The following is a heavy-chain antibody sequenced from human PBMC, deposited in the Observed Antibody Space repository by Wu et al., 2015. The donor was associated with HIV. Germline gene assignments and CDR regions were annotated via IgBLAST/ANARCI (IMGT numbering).Heavy chain of an antibody. J-gene: IGHJ5*02. CDR2: INPHSGTT. CDR1: GYTFTGYY. CDR3: ALQGGYVSSWHWFDP. D-gene: IGHD6-13*01. Sequence: QVQLVQSGAEVKKPGASVKVSCKASGYTFTGYYMHWVRQAPGQGPEWMGLINPHSGTTDYAQKFQGRVAMTRDTSTNTVYMEVRSLRSEDTAVYYCALQGGYVSSWHWFDPWGQGTLVTVSS. V-gene: IGHV1-46*01.